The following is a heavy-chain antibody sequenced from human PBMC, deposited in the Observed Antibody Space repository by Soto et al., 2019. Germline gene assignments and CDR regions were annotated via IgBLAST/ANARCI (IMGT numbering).Heavy chain of an antibody. CDR2: IYYSGST. V-gene: IGHV4-39*01. CDR3: ARLGLNDYDILTGYYKVHAFDI. J-gene: IGHJ3*02. Sequence: SETLSLTCTVSGGSISSSSYYWGWIRQPPGKGLEWIGSIYYSGSTYYSPSLKSRVTISVDTSKNQFSLKLSSVTAADTAVYYCARLGLNDYDILTGYYKVHAFDIWGQGTMVTVSS. D-gene: IGHD3-9*01. CDR1: GGSISSSSYY.